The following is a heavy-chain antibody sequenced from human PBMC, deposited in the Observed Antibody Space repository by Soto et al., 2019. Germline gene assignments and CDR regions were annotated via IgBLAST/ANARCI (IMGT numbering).Heavy chain of an antibody. J-gene: IGHJ6*03. Sequence: SVKVSCKASGGTFSSYTISWVRQAPGQGLEWMGRIIPILGIANYAQKFQGRVTITADKSTSTAYMELSSLRSEDTAVYYCARDRSTAKLNYYYYLDVWGKGTTVTVS. V-gene: IGHV1-69*04. CDR3: ARDRSTAKLNYYYYLDV. CDR1: GGTFSSYT. D-gene: IGHD5-18*01. CDR2: IIPILGIA.